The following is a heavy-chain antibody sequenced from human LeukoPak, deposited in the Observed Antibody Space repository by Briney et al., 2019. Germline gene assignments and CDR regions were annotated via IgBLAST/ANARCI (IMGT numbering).Heavy chain of an antibody. D-gene: IGHD4/OR15-4a*01. CDR1: GYTFTSYG. CDR2: IDTNTGNP. Sequence: ASVKVSCKASGYTFTSYGISWVRQAPGQGLEWMGWIDTNTGNPMYAQGFTGRFAFSLDTSVTTTYLQISSLKPEDTAVYYCVAHRVGAWLGWGQGTLVTVSS. V-gene: IGHV7-4-1*02. CDR3: VAHRVGAWLG. J-gene: IGHJ4*02.